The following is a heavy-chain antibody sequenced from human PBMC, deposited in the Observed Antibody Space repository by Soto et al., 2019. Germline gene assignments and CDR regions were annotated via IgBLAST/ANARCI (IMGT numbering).Heavy chain of an antibody. CDR3: ARRGGWYFDL. CDR1: RFTFSDHF. V-gene: IGHV3-72*01. CDR2: IRNKAYSYTT. Sequence: EVQLVESGGGLVQPGGSLRLSCAASRFTFSDHFMDWVRQAPGKGLEWVGRIRNKAYSYTTEYAASVKGRCTISRADSINSLYIKMNSLKTADTAVYYCARRGGWYFDLWGRGTLVTVSS. J-gene: IGHJ2*01. D-gene: IGHD3-10*01.